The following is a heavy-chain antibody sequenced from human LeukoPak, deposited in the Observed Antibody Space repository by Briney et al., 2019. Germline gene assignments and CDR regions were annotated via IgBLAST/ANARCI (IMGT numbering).Heavy chain of an antibody. Sequence: GGSLRLSCVASGFTFSRYAMSWVRQAPGKGLEWVSIISVNGATKYYADSVKGRFTVSRDNSKDTLYLQMNSLRAEDTAVYYCTPRYYYSGDLNWGQGTLVSVSS. CDR1: GFTFSRYA. CDR3: TPRYYYSGDLN. D-gene: IGHD3-10*01. V-gene: IGHV3-23*01. J-gene: IGHJ4*02. CDR2: ISVNGATK.